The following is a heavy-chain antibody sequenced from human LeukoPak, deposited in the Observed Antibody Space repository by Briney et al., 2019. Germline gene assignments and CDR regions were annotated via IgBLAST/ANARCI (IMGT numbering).Heavy chain of an antibody. D-gene: IGHD6-13*01. CDR3: ATAPTWGSNWYEGY. V-gene: IGHV3-15*01. J-gene: IGHJ4*02. CDR2: IKSNTDGGTA. Sequence: GGSLRLSCAASGFTFNVAWMSWVRQAPGKGLEWVGRIKSNTDGGTAEYASPVKDRFTISRDDSKNTLYLQMNSLETEDTAVYYCATAPTWGSNWYEGYWGQGTLVTVSS. CDR1: GFTFNVAW.